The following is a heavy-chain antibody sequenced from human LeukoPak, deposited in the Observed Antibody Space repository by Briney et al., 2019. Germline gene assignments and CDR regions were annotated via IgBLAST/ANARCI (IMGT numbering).Heavy chain of an antibody. V-gene: IGHV4-39*01. D-gene: IGHD6-13*01. CDR1: GGSISSSSYY. CDR3: ARHVWVVKGSSWYLGWFDP. Sequence: SETLSLTCTVSGGSISSSSYYWGWIRQPPGKGLEWIGSIYYSGSTYYNPSLKSRVTISVDTSKNQFSLKLSSVTAADTAVYYWARHVWVVKGSSWYLGWFDPWGQGTLVTVSS. J-gene: IGHJ5*02. CDR2: IYYSGST.